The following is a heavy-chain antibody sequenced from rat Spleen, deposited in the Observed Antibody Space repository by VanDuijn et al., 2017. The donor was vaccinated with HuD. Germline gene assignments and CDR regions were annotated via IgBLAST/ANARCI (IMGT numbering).Heavy chain of an antibody. CDR1: GFTFSSFP. CDR2: INYDGDGT. CDR3: TRDRILRSTGFDY. Sequence: EVQLVESGGGLVQPGRSLKLSCAASGFTFSSFPMAWVRQAPKKGLEWVASINYDGDGTYYRNSVKGRFTISRDNAKSSLYLQMDSLRSEDAATYYCTRDRILRSTGFDYWGQGVMVTVSS. V-gene: IGHV5-20*01. J-gene: IGHJ2*01. D-gene: IGHD1-6*01.